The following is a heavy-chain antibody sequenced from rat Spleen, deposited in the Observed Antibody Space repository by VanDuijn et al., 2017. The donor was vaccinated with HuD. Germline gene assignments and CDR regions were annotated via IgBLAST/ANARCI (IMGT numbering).Heavy chain of an antibody. CDR3: ANTFGVRGGFAY. V-gene: IGHV5S13*01. D-gene: IGHD4-3*01. CDR1: GFTFNNYD. CDR2: ISPSGGAT. J-gene: IGHJ3*01. Sequence: EVQLVESGGGLVQPGRSLKLSCAASGFTFNNYDMAWVRQAPAKSLEWVASISPSGGATYYPDSVKGRFTISRDNAENTVYLQMNSLRSEDTATYYCANTFGVRGGFAYWGQGTLVTVSS.